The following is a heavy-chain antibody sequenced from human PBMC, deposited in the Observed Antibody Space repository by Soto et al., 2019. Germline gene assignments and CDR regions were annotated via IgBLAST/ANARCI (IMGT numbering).Heavy chain of an antibody. V-gene: IGHV4-31*03. CDR2: IYYSGST. Sequence: SETLSLTCTVSGGSISSGGYYWIWIRQHPGKGLEWIGYIYYSGSTYYNPSLKIRVTISVDTSKNQFSLKLSSVTAADTAVYYCARSKYYYDSSGYQAWFDPWGPGTLVTVSS. CDR1: GGSISSGGYY. CDR3: ARSKYYYDSSGYQAWFDP. J-gene: IGHJ5*02. D-gene: IGHD3-22*01.